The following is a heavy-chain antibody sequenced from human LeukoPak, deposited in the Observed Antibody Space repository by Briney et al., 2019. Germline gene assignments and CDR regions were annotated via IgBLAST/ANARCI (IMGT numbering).Heavy chain of an antibody. CDR3: TRETWAIDH. CDR1: GFTFTSNW. V-gene: IGHV3-7*01. J-gene: IGHJ4*02. D-gene: IGHD1-26*01. Sequence: PGGSLRLSCAASGFTFTSNWMSWVRQAPGKGLEWVANINQDGSDKCYVDSVKGRFTISRDNAKSSLYLQMNSLRDEDTAVYYCTRETWAIDHWGQGTLVTVSS. CDR2: INQDGSDK.